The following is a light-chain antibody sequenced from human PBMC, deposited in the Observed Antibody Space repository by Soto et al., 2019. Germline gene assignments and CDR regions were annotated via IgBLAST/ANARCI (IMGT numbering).Light chain of an antibody. Sequence: QSALTQPASVSGSPGQSITISCTGTSSDVGGYNYVSWYQQHPVKAPKLMIYDVTNRPSGVSDRFSGSKSGNTASLTISGLQAEDEADYYCSSYTSSSTPYVFETGTKVIVL. CDR1: SSDVGGYNY. J-gene: IGLJ1*01. V-gene: IGLV2-14*01. CDR2: DVT. CDR3: SSYTSSSTPYV.